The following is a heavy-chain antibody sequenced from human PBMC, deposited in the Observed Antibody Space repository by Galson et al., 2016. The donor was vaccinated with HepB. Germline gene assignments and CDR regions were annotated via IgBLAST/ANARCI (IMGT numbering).Heavy chain of an antibody. Sequence: SLRLSCAASGFTFTSYSMNWVRQAPGKGLEWVSSISSSSTYIYYADSVKGRFTISRDNAKNSLYLQMNSLRADDTAVYYCARGAEWLALLYFDYWGQGTQVTFAS. V-gene: IGHV3-21*01. J-gene: IGHJ4*02. CDR2: ISSSSTYI. D-gene: IGHD6-19*01. CDR3: ARGAEWLALLYFDY. CDR1: GFTFTSYS.